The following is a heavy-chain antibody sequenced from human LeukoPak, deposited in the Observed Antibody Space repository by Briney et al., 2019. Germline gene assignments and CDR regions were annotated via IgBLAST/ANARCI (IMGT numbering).Heavy chain of an antibody. CDR3: ARPNYYGSGSYLNAFDI. V-gene: IGHV4-34*01. D-gene: IGHD3-10*01. CDR1: GGSFSGYY. Sequence: PSETLSLTCAVYGGSFSGYYWSWIRQPPGKGLEWIGEINHSGSTNYNPSLKSRVTISVDTSKNQFSLKLSSVTAADTAVYYCARPNYYGSGSYLNAFDIWGQGTMVTVSS. J-gene: IGHJ3*02. CDR2: INHSGST.